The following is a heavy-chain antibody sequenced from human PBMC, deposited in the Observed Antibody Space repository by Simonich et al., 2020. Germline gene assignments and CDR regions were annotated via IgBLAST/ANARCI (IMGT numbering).Heavy chain of an antibody. V-gene: IGHV1-18*01. J-gene: IGHJ4*02. CDR3: ARASRGTWWYYYFDY. Sequence: QVQLVQSGAEVKKPGASVKVSCKASGYTFTSYGISWVRQAPGQGLEWMGLISVYNGNTHNAQKLQGRVTMITDTSTSKAYMELRSLRSDDTSVYYCARASRGTWWYYYFDYWGQGTLVTVSS. CDR1: GYTFTSYG. CDR2: ISVYNGNT. D-gene: IGHD2-15*01.